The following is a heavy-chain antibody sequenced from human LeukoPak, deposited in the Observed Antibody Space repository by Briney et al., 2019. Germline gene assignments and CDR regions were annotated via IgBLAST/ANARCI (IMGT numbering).Heavy chain of an antibody. V-gene: IGHV3-23*01. J-gene: IGHJ4*02. D-gene: IGHD2-21*02. CDR1: GFTFSDYN. CDR2: ISGSGDST. Sequence: PGGSLRLSCAASGFTFSDYNMNWVRQTPGKGLEWVSSISGSGDSTFYADSVKGRFSISRDNSKNTLYLQVNGLRTEDTAVYYCAKDRLLNCRGDCYIFNYWGQGTVVTVSS. CDR3: AKDRLLNCRGDCYIFNY.